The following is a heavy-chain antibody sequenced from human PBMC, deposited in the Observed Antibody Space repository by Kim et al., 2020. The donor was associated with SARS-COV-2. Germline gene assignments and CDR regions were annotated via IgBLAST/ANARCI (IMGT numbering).Heavy chain of an antibody. CDR3: ARDGRGYYYGMDV. J-gene: IGHJ6*02. CDR2: IIPILGIA. V-gene: IGHV1-69*04. CDR1: GGTFSSYT. Sequence: SVKVSCKASGGTFSSYTISWVRQAPGQGLEWMGRIIPILGIANYAQKFQGRVTITADKSTSTAYMELSSLRSEDTAVYYCARDGRGYYYGMDVWGQGTTVTVSS.